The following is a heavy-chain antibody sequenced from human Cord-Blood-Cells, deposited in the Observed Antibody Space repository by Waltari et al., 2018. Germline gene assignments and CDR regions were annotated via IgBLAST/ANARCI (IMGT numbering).Heavy chain of an antibody. CDR3: ARDLYRWQLVHYFDY. Sequence: QVQLVESGGGVVQPGRSLRLSCAASGFPFSSYGMHWVRQAPGKGLEWVAVIWYDGSNKYYADSVKGRFTISRDNSKNTLYLQMNSLRAEDTAVYYCARDLYRWQLVHYFDYWGQGTLVTVSS. V-gene: IGHV3-33*01. J-gene: IGHJ4*02. CDR2: IWYDGSNK. CDR1: GFPFSSYG. D-gene: IGHD6-6*01.